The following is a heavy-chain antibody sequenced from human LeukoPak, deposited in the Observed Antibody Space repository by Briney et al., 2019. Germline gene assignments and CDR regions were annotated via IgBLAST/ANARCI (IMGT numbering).Heavy chain of an antibody. J-gene: IGHJ4*02. V-gene: IGHV3-53*01. CDR3: ARGPADCSSTSCYDYYFDY. CDR2: IYSGGST. D-gene: IGHD2-2*01. CDR1: GFTVSSNY. Sequence: PGGSLRPSCAASGFTVSSNYMSWVRQAPGKGLEWVSVIYSGGSTYYADSVKGRFTISRDNSKNTLYLQMNSLRAEDTAVYYCARGPADCSSTSCYDYYFDYWGQGTLVTVSS.